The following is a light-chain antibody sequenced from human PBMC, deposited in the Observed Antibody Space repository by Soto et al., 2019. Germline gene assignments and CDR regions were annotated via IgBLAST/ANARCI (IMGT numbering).Light chain of an antibody. CDR3: CSYSGSDSLL. Sequence: SVLTQPRSVSGSPGESVTISCSGTSSDVGSYNYVSWYQQYPGKAPKVMIYDVSERPSEVPVRFSGSKSGNTASLTISGLQAEDEAEYFCCSYSGSDSLLFGGGTKVTVL. CDR2: DVS. V-gene: IGLV2-11*01. CDR1: SSDVGSYNY. J-gene: IGLJ3*02.